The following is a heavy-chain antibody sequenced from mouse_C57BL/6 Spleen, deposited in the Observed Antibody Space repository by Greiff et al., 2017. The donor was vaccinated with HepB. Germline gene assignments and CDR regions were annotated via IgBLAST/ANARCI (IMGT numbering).Heavy chain of an antibody. CDR1: GYTFTSYW. V-gene: IGHV1-50*01. Sequence: QVQLKQPGAELVKPGASVKLSCKASGYTFTSYWMQWVKQRPGQGLEWIGEIDPSDSYTNYNHKFKGKATLTVDTSSSTAYMQLSSLTSEDSAVYYCARWNYYGTLDYWGQGTTLTVSS. D-gene: IGHD1-1*01. CDR2: IDPSDSYT. CDR3: ARWNYYGTLDY. J-gene: IGHJ2*01.